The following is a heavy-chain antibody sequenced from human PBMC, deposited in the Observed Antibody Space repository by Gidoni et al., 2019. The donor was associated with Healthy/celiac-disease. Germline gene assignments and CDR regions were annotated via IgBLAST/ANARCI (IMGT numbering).Heavy chain of an antibody. V-gene: IGHV3-33*01. D-gene: IGHD2-2*03. CDR3: ARDGYCSSTSCPEGRYYGMDV. CDR1: GFTFSSYG. CDR2: IWYDGSNK. J-gene: IGHJ6*02. Sequence: QVQLVESGGGVVQPGMSLRLSCAASGFTFSSYGMPWVRQAPGKGLEWVAVIWYDGSNKYYADSVKGRFTISRDNSKNTLYLQMNSLRAEDTAVYYCARDGYCSSTSCPEGRYYGMDVWGQGTTVTVSS.